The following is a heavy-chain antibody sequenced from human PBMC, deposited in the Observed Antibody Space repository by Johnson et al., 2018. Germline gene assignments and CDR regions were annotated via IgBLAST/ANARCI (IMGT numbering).Heavy chain of an antibody. J-gene: IGHJ6*02. CDR1: GGSLTDYY. V-gene: IGHV4-34*01. CDR3: ASPFSPSTEKDYGDYTPYEYDMDV. CDR2: INHRGRT. D-gene: IGHD4-17*01. Sequence: QVQLQQWGAGLLKPSETLSLTCAVYGGSLTDYYWSWIRQPPGKGLEWIGEINHRGRTNYNPSLKSRVTMSVDTSKNQFSLKLSSVTAADTAVYYCASPFSPSTEKDYGDYTPYEYDMDVWGQGTTVTVSS.